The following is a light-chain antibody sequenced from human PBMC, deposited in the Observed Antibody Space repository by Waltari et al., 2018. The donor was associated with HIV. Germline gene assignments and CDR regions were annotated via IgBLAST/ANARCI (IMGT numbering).Light chain of an antibody. V-gene: IGLV2-14*01. CDR1: SNDVGGYNY. J-gene: IGLJ2*01. Sequence: QSALTQPATVSGSPGQSITISCTGGSNDVGGYNYVSWYQPLLGKAPKLIIYEVRNRPSGVSNRFSGSKSGNTASLTISGLQAEDEADYYCTSYASSSSLLFGGGTKLTVL. CDR3: TSYASSSSLL. CDR2: EVR.